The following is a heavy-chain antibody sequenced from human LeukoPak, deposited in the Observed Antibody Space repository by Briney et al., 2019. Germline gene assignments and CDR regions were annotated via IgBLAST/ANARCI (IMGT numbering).Heavy chain of an antibody. CDR1: GFTFSTYT. J-gene: IGHJ4*02. Sequence: PGGSLRLSCAASGFTFSTYTMHWVRQAPGKGLEYVSSISGNGGSREYANSVKGRFTISRDNSKNTLYLQMNSLRAEDTAVYYCAKGDVTVTIDYWGQGTLVTVSS. D-gene: IGHD3-16*02. CDR2: ISGNGGSR. CDR3: AKGDVTVTIDY. V-gene: IGHV3-64*01.